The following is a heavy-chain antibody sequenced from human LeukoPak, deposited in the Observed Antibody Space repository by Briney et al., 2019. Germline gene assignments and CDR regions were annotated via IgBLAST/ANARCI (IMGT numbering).Heavy chain of an antibody. CDR3: ATDLGSSRPNF. CDR2: IKQDGSEK. CDR1: GFSFSTYW. Sequence: GGSLRPSCTASGFSFSTYWMSWVRQAPGKGLEWVASIKQDGSEKYYVDSAKGRFTISRDNAKNSLYLQMNSLTAEDTAVYYCATDLGSSRPNFWGQGILVTVSS. V-gene: IGHV3-7*01. J-gene: IGHJ4*02. D-gene: IGHD6-13*01.